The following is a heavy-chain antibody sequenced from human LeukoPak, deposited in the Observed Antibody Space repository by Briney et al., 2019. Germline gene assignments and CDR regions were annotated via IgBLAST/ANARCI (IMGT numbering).Heavy chain of an antibody. V-gene: IGHV3-23*01. CDR1: GFTLRNYA. J-gene: IGHJ4*02. D-gene: IGHD3-9*01. CDR3: AKSWSCVQYNDWLCYFDY. CDR2: ISGSSGTT. Sequence: GGSLRLSCAASGFTLRNYAMSCVRDAPGKGLEWVSGISGSSGTTYYTDSLQGRFTISRDNSKDTLYLQMNSLRDDDTAIYYCAKSWSCVQYNDWLCYFDYWGQGTLVTVSS.